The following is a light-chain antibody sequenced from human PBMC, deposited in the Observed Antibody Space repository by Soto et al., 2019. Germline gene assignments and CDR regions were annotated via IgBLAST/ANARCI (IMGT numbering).Light chain of an antibody. CDR2: GAS. CDR1: QSVSSN. V-gene: IGKV3-15*01. CDR3: QQYNNWHPMA. J-gene: IGKJ1*01. Sequence: EIVMTQSPATLSVSPGERATLSCRASQSVSSNLAWYQQKPGQAPRLLIYGASTRATGIPARFSGSGSGTEFTLTISSLQSEDFAVYYCQQYNNWHPMAFGQVTMMEIK.